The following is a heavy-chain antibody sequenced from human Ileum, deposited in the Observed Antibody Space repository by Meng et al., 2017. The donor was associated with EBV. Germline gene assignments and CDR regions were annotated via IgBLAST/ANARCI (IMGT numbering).Heavy chain of an antibody. CDR1: GFSLTSSGVG. J-gene: IGHJ4*02. CDR3: ARRPGSPSSRFDY. Sequence: QITLKESGPTTVKPTQPFTLTCSFYGFSLTSSGVGVGWIRQPPGKALEWLALIYWNDDKRYSPSLKSRLTVTRDTSKNQVVLTLTNVDPVDTATYYCARRPGSPSSRFDYWGQGTLVTVSS. D-gene: IGHD6-6*01. CDR2: IYWNDDK. V-gene: IGHV2-5*01.